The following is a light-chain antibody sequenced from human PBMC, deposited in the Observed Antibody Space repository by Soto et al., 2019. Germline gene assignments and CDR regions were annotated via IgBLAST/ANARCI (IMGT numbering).Light chain of an antibody. CDR1: QSLRGW. CDR3: QQCNNWPIT. CDR2: DAS. V-gene: IGKV1-5*01. Sequence: TQYPSSLAAALKKRVTITWRASQSLRGWLAWYQQRPGKAPKALIYDASTLASGVPSRFNGSGSGTEFTLTISSLQSEDFAAYDCQQCNNWPITFGQGTRLEIK. J-gene: IGKJ5*01.